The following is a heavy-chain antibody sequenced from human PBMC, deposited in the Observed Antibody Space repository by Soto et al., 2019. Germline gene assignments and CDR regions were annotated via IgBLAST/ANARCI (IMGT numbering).Heavy chain of an antibody. CDR2: ISSSRSYI. D-gene: IGHD1-26*01. CDR3: ARGAYLYYYYYYYMDV. V-gene: IGHV3-21*01. J-gene: IGHJ6*03. CDR1: GFTFSNYW. Sequence: GGSLRLSCVGSGFTFSNYWMHWVRQAPGKGLEWVSSISSSRSYIYYADSVKGRFTISRDNAKNSLYLQMNSLRAEDTAVYYCARGAYLYYYYYYYMDVWGKGTTVTVSS.